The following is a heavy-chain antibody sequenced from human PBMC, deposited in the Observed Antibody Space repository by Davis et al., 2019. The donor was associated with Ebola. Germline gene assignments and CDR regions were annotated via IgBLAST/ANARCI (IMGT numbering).Heavy chain of an antibody. J-gene: IGHJ6*02. CDR1: GGAVTSGGYF. Sequence: PSETLSLTCAVSGGAVTSGGYFWAWIRQPPGKGLEWIGYIYSSGDIHLSPPLRSRASIFRDTFKNHFSVALTSVTAADTALYYCAKVGYYFGSGGYYGMDVWGQGTTVTVSS. D-gene: IGHD3-10*01. CDR2: IYSSGDI. CDR3: AKVGYYFGSGGYYGMDV. V-gene: IGHV4-61*03.